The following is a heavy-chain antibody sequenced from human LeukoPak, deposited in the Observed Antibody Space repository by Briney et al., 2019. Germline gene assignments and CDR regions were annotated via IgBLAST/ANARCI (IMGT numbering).Heavy chain of an antibody. CDR2: ISDSGGST. D-gene: IGHD2-21*02. CDR3: ATGVYCGGDCYTYFDY. CDR1: GFTFRSYG. Sequence: GGSLRLSCAASGFTFRSYGMSWVRQAPGKGLEWVSGISDSGGSTNYADSVKGRFTTSRDNSKNKLCLQMNSLRAEDTAVYYCATGVYCGGDCYTYFDYWGQGTLVTVSS. V-gene: IGHV3-23*01. J-gene: IGHJ4*02.